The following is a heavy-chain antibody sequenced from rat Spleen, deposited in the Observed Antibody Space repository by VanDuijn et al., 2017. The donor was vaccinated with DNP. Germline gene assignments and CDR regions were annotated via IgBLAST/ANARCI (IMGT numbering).Heavy chain of an antibody. CDR2: INYSGRT. D-gene: IGHD1-7*01. J-gene: IGHJ2*01. Sequence: EVQLQESGSGLVKPSQSLSLTCSVTGYSITSNYWGWIRKFPGDKMEWIGYINYSGRTNYNPSLKSRISITRDTSKNHFFLHLNSVTIEDTATYYCARWTRYFDYWGQGVMVTVSS. V-gene: IGHV3-1*01. CDR1: GYSITSNY. CDR3: ARWTRYFDY.